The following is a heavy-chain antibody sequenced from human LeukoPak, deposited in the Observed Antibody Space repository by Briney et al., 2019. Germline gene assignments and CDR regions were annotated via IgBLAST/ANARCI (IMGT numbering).Heavy chain of an antibody. CDR2: IKQDGSEK. CDR3: ARDGSDCSGGSCYSPYFDY. V-gene: IGHV3-7*01. D-gene: IGHD2-15*01. CDR1: GFTFSSYW. Sequence: GGSLRLSCAASGFTFSSYWMSWVRQAPGKGLEWVANIKQDGSEKYYVDSVKGRFTISRDNAKNSLYLQMNSLRDEDTAVYYCARDGSDCSGGSCYSPYFDYWGQGTLVTVSS. J-gene: IGHJ4*02.